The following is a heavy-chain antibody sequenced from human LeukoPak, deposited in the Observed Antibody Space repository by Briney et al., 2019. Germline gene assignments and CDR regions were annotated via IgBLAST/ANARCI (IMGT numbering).Heavy chain of an antibody. D-gene: IGHD5-12*01. CDR1: GYSFTTYW. Sequence: GESLKISCKGSGYSFTTYWIAWVRQMPGKGLEWMGLIYPGDSDIRYSPSFQGQVTISADKSITTAYLQWSSLKASDTAMYSCARHGGTYAYDYWGQGTLVTVSS. V-gene: IGHV5-51*01. J-gene: IGHJ4*02. CDR2: IYPGDSDI. CDR3: ARHGGTYAYDY.